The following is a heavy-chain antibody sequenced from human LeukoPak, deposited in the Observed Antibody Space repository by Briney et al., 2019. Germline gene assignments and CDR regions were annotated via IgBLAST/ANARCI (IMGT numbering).Heavy chain of an antibody. CDR2: ISAHNGNT. V-gene: IGHV1-18*01. CDR3: ARAYYDSTMSRF. D-gene: IGHD3-22*01. CDR1: GDTFNSYG. J-gene: IGHJ4*02. Sequence: ASANAPCKASGDTFNSYGTSCGRQANGQGLEWMGWISAHNGNTKYAQKLQGRVTMTADTSTSTGYMGLRSMRSDDTAVYYCARAYYDSTMSRFWGQGTLVTVSS.